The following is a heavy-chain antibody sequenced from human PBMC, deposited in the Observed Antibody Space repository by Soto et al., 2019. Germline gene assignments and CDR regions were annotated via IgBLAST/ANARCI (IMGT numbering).Heavy chain of an antibody. Sequence: PSETLSLTCTVSGGSISSYYWSWIRQPPGKGLEWIGYIYYSGSTNYNPSLKSRVTISVDTSKNQFSLKLSSVTAADTAVYYCARWVRLEQQLVNYFDYWGQGTLVTVSS. CDR3: ARWVRLEQQLVNYFDY. CDR2: IYYSGST. J-gene: IGHJ4*02. CDR1: GGSISSYY. V-gene: IGHV4-59*01. D-gene: IGHD6-13*01.